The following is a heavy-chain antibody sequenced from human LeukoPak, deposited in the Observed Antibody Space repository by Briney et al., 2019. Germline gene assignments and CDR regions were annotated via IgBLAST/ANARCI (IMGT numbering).Heavy chain of an antibody. CDR3: AKSLGYCSGGSCYSDY. D-gene: IGHD2-15*01. CDR2: ISGSGGST. CDR1: GFTFSSYA. Sequence: GGSLRLSCAASGFTFSSYAMSWVRQAPGKGLEWVSAISGSGGSTYYADSVKGRFTISRDNSKNTLYLQMNSLRDEDRAVDCCAKSLGYCSGGSCYSDYWCQGTLVTVS. V-gene: IGHV3-23*01. J-gene: IGHJ4*02.